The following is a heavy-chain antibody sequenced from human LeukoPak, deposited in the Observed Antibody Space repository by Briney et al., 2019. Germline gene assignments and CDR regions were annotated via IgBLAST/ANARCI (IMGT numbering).Heavy chain of an antibody. CDR2: ISGSGGST. CDR3: AKDRPLWFGELFPIFDY. J-gene: IGHJ4*02. CDR1: GFTFSSYG. Sequence: AGGSLRLSCAASGFTFSSYGMSWVRQAPGKGLEWVSAISGSGGSTYYADSVKGRFTISRDNSKNTLYLQMNSLRAEDTAVYYCAKDRPLWFGELFPIFDYWGQGTLVTVSS. V-gene: IGHV3-23*01. D-gene: IGHD3-10*01.